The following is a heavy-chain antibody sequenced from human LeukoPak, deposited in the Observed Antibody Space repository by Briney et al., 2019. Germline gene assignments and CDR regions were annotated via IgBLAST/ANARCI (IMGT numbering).Heavy chain of an antibody. CDR1: GGSISSYY. Sequence: SETLSLTCTVSGGSISSYYWSWIRQPPGKELEWIGYIYYSGSTNYNPSLKSRVTISVDTSKNQFSLKLSSVTAADTAVYYCARHRPGDVHFDYWGQGALVTVSS. J-gene: IGHJ4*02. CDR3: ARHRPGDVHFDY. V-gene: IGHV4-59*08. D-gene: IGHD4-17*01. CDR2: IYYSGST.